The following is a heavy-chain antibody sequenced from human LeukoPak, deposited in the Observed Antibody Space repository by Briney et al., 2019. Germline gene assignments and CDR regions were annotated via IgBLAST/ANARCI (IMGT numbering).Heavy chain of an antibody. V-gene: IGHV3-21*01. CDR1: GFTFSSYS. Sequence: GGSLRLSCAASGFTFSSYSMNWVRQAPGKGLEWVSSISSSSSYIYYADSVKGRFTISRDNAKNSLYLQMNSLRAEDTAVYYCARDHSGYSGYDWFGWLEDNWFDPWGQGTLVTVSS. CDR2: ISSSSSYI. CDR3: ARDHSGYSGYDWFGWLEDNWFDP. D-gene: IGHD5-12*01. J-gene: IGHJ5*02.